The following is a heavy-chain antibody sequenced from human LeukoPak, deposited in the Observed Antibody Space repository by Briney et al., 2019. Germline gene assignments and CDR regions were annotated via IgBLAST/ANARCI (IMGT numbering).Heavy chain of an antibody. D-gene: IGHD2-2*01. J-gene: IGHJ5*02. V-gene: IGHV3-20*04. CDR3: ARDPFCSSTAGCYFEVWFDP. Sequence: GGSLRLSCAASGFTFDDYDMSWVRQVPGKGLEWVSGITWNGDKTGYADSVKGRFAISRDNTKNSLYLQMSSLRAEDTALYYCARDPFCSSTAGCYFEVWFDPWGPGTLVTVSS. CDR2: ITWNGDKT. CDR1: GFTFDDYD.